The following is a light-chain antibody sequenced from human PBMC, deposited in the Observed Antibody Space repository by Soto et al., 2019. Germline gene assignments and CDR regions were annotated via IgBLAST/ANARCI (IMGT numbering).Light chain of an antibody. CDR3: CSYAGSSTFAYV. V-gene: IGLV2-23*02. Sequence: QSVLTQPASVSGSPGQSITISCTGTSSEVGSYNLVSWYQQHPGKAPKIKIYEVNKRPSGVSNLFSGSKSGNTASLTISGLQAEDEADYYCCSYAGSSTFAYVFGTGTKVTVL. CDR1: SSEVGSYNL. J-gene: IGLJ1*01. CDR2: EVN.